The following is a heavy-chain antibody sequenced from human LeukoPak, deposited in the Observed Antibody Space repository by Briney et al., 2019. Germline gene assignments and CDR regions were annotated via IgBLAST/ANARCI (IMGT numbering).Heavy chain of an antibody. Sequence: TSETLSLACTVSGVSISSSNSYWSWIRQPPGKGLEWIGEINHSGSTNYNPSLKSRVTISVDTSKNQFSLKLSSVTAADTAVYYCARQFRGGCSSTSCLNWFDPWGQGTLVTVSS. D-gene: IGHD2-2*01. CDR3: ARQFRGGCSSTSCLNWFDP. CDR2: INHSGST. CDR1: GVSISSSNSY. J-gene: IGHJ5*02. V-gene: IGHV4-39*01.